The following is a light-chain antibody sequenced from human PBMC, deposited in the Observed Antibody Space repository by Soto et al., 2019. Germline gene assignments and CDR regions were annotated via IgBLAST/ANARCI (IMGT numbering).Light chain of an antibody. V-gene: IGKV3-11*01. CDR3: QQRSNWPIT. J-gene: IGKJ5*01. CDR1: QSVSSY. CDR2: DAS. Sequence: EIVLTQSPATLSLSLGERATLSCRTSQSVSSYFAWYQQKPGRAPRLLIYDASNRATGIPARFIGSGSGTDFTLTISSLEPEDFAVYYRQQRSNWPITFGQGTRLEIK.